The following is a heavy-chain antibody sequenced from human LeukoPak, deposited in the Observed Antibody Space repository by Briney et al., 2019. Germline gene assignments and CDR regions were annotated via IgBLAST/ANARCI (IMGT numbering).Heavy chain of an antibody. J-gene: IGHJ3*02. CDR2: IWYDGSNK. CDR1: GFTFSSYG. Sequence: PGGSLRLSCAASGFTFSSYGMHWVRQAPGKGLEWVAVIWYDGSNKYYADSVKGRFTISRDNSKNTLYLQMNSLRAEDTAVYYCARVPLSGGYNGDAFDIWGQGTMVTVSS. D-gene: IGHD5-24*01. CDR3: ARVPLSGGYNGDAFDI. V-gene: IGHV3-33*01.